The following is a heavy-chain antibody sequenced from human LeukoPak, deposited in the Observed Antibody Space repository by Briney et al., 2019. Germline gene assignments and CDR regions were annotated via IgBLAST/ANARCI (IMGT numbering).Heavy chain of an antibody. D-gene: IGHD1-26*01. CDR3: ATDLVGTY. CDR1: GGSMSTYF. J-gene: IGHJ4*02. Sequence: SETLSLTCTVSGGSMSTYFRSWVRQPPGKGLEWIGYIHDSGGTTYNAYPKRGVTITANTSKNQFSLKLSSVTAADTAVYYFATDLVGTYWGQGTLVTVSS. CDR2: IHDSGGT. V-gene: IGHV4-59*01.